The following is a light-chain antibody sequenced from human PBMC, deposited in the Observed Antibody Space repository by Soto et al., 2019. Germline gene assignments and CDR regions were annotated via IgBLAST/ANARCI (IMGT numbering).Light chain of an antibody. V-gene: IGKV3-20*01. J-gene: IGKJ3*01. Sequence: EIVLTQSPGTLSLSPGERATLSCRASQSVSSTYLAWYQQKPGQAPRLLIYGASSRATGIPDRFSGSGSGTDFTLTISRLEPEDFAVYYCQQYDTSPPGFTFGPGTKVHIK. CDR2: GAS. CDR1: QSVSSTY. CDR3: QQYDTSPPGFT.